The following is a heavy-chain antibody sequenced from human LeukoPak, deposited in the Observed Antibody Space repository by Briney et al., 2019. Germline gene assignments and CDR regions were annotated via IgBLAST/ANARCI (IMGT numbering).Heavy chain of an antibody. V-gene: IGHV1-18*01. CDR3: ARDRIAYYYDSSGFDY. D-gene: IGHD3-22*01. Sequence: APVKVSCKASGYTFTSYGVSWVRQAPGQGLEWMGWISAYNGNTNYAQKLQGRVTMTTDTSTSTAYMELRSLRSDDTAVYYCARDRIAYYYDSSGFDYWGQGTLVTVSS. CDR2: ISAYNGNT. CDR1: GYTFTSYG. J-gene: IGHJ4*02.